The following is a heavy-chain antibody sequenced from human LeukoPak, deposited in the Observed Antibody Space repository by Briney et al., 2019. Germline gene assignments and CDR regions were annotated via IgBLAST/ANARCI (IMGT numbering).Heavy chain of an antibody. J-gene: IGHJ5*02. CDR3: ARRVESSSLSFDP. V-gene: IGHV5-51*01. CDR1: GYSFTSYW. D-gene: IGHD6-6*01. CDR2: IYPGDSDT. Sequence: GESLKISCKASGYSFTSYWIGWVRQMPGKGLEWMGIIYPGDSDTRYSPSFQGQVTISADKSISTAYLQWSSLKASDTAMYYCARRVESSSLSFDPWGQGTLVTVSS.